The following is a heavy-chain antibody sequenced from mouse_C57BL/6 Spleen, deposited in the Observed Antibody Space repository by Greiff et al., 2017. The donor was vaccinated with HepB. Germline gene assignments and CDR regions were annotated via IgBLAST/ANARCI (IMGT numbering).Heavy chain of an antibody. CDR2: INPNNGGT. D-gene: IGHD4-1*01. V-gene: IGHV1-26*01. CDR3: ARAGGGGYFDV. CDR1: GYTFTDYY. Sequence: VQLQQSGPELVKPGASVKISCKASGYTFTDYYMNWVKQSHGKSLEWIGDINPNNGGTSYNQKFKGKDTLTVDRSSSTAYMELRSLTCEDSAVYYCARAGGGGYFDVWGTGTTVTVSS. J-gene: IGHJ1*03.